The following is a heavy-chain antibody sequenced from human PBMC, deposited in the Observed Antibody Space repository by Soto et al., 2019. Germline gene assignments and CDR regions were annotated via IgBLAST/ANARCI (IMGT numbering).Heavy chain of an antibody. D-gene: IGHD5-12*01. V-gene: IGHV4-39*01. CDR3: ARHATMATRGGYAFDI. CDR1: GGSISSSSYY. Sequence: QLQLQESGPGLVKPSETLSLTCTVSGGSISSSSYYWGWIRQPPGKGLEWIGSIYYSGSTYYNPSLKSRVTISVDTSKNQFSLKLSSVTAADTAVYYCARHATMATRGGYAFDIWGQGTMVTVSS. J-gene: IGHJ3*02. CDR2: IYYSGST.